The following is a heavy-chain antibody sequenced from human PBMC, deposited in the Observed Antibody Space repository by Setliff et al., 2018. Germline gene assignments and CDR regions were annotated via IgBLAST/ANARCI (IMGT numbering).Heavy chain of an antibody. J-gene: IGHJ4*02. CDR1: GFTFTNYI. CDR2: MSLDETNK. D-gene: IGHD3-10*01. V-gene: IGHV3-30-3*01. Sequence: GGSLRLSCAASGFTFTNYIIHWVRQAPGKGLEWVAVMSLDETNKYYADSVRGRFTISRDNAKNTLYLQMNSLRAEDTAVYYCARDLRITMVRGVISGGDYWGQGTLVTVSS. CDR3: ARDLRITMVRGVISGGDY.